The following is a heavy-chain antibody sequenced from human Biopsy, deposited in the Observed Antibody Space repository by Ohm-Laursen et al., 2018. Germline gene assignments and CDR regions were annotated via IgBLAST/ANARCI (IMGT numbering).Heavy chain of an antibody. Sequence: SDTLSLTCTVSGDTISTYYWNWIRQTPGKGLEWIGYIHYTGHIRINPSLNSRATISVDTSKDQFSLKLSSLPAADTAIYYCARNRVDVVKVTTIGWNFDLWGRGTLVTVS. CDR1: GDTISTYY. J-gene: IGHJ2*01. CDR2: IHYTGHI. CDR3: ARNRVDVVKVTTIGWNFDL. D-gene: IGHD5-12*01. V-gene: IGHV4-59*08.